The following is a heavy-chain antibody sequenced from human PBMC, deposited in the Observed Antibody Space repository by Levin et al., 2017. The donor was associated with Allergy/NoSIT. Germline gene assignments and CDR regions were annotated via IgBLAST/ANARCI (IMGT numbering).Heavy chain of an antibody. Sequence: GGSLRLSCAASGFTFSSYAMSWVRQAPGKGLEWVSAISGSGGSTYYADSVKGRFTISRDNSKNTLYLQMNSLRAEDTAVYYCASLSPYVAVADPSLFDPWGQGTLVTVSS. D-gene: IGHD6-19*01. J-gene: IGHJ5*02. CDR2: ISGSGGST. CDR3: ASLSPYVAVADPSLFDP. CDR1: GFTFSSYA. V-gene: IGHV3-23*01.